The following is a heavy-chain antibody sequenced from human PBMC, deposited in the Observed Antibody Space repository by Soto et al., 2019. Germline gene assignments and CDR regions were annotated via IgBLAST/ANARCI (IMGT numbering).Heavy chain of an antibody. J-gene: IGHJ4*02. Sequence: QVHLVQSGAEVKKPGASVKVSCKCSGYTFTSYGITWVRQAPGQGLEWMGWISAHNDNTDYAQKRQGRVTVTRDTSTRTAYMELRSLRSDDTAVYYCARGRYGDYWGQGALVTVSS. CDR1: GYTFTSYG. CDR3: ARGRYGDY. V-gene: IGHV1-18*01. CDR2: ISAHNDNT. D-gene: IGHD1-1*01.